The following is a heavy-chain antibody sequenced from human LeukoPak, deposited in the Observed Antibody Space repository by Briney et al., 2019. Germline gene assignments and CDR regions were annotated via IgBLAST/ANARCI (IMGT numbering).Heavy chain of an antibody. CDR3: AKGRYESSGFNWAA. D-gene: IGHD3-22*01. CDR1: GFTFSSYA. CDR2: LSGSGGSA. J-gene: IGHJ4*02. Sequence: GGSLRLSCAASGFTFSSYAMSWVRQAPGKGLEWVSALSGSGGSAYYADSVKGRFTISRDNSKNTLYLQMNSLRAEDTAVYYCAKGRYESSGFNWAAWGQGTLVTVSS. V-gene: IGHV3-23*01.